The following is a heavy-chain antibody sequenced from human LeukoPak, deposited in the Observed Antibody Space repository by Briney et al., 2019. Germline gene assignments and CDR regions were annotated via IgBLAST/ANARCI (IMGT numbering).Heavy chain of an antibody. Sequence: GGSLRLSCAASGFTFSSYGMHWVRQAPGKGLEWVAVISCDGSNKYYADSVKGRSTISRDNSKNTLYLQMNSLRAEDTAVYYCANALVDYYYYGMDVWGQGTTVTVSS. D-gene: IGHD2-2*01. CDR1: GFTFSSYG. CDR2: ISCDGSNK. J-gene: IGHJ6*02. V-gene: IGHV3-30*18. CDR3: ANALVDYYYYGMDV.